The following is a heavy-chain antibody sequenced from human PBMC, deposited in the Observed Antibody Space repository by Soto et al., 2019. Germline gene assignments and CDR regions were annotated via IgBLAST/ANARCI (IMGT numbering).Heavy chain of an antibody. D-gene: IGHD3-10*01. CDR1: GGTFSSYA. J-gene: IGHJ6*02. V-gene: IGHV1-69*06. CDR2: IIPIFGTA. Sequence: SVKVSCKASGGTFSSYAISWVRQAPGQGLEWMGGIIPIFGTANYAQKFQGRVTITADKSTSTAYMELSSLRSEDTAVYYCARVGGWFGELNNYYYGMDVWGQGTTVTVSS. CDR3: ARVGGWFGELNNYYYGMDV.